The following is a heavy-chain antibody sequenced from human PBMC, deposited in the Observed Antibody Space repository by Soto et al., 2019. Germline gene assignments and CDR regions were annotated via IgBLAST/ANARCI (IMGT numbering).Heavy chain of an antibody. V-gene: IGHV4-31*03. D-gene: IGHD3-3*01. CDR3: ARDWSDFGDAFDI. CDR2: IYYSGST. CDR1: GGSISSGGYY. Sequence: SETLSLTCTVSGGSISSGGYYWSWIRQHPGKGLEWIGYIYYSGSTYYNPSLKSRVTISVDTSKNQFSLKLSSVTAADTAVYYCARDWSDFGDAFDIWGQGTMVTVSS. J-gene: IGHJ3*02.